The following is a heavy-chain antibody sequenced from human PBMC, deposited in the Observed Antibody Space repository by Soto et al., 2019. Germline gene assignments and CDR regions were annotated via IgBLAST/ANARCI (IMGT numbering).Heavy chain of an antibody. V-gene: IGHV3-23*01. CDR2: ISGSGGST. Sequence: GGSLRLSCAASGFTFSSYAMSWVRQAQGKGLEWVSAISGSGGSTYYADSVKGRFTISRDNSKNTLYLQMNSLRAEDTAVYYCADSSGYYYGAYYYYGMDVWGQGTTVTVSS. CDR3: ADSSGYYYGAYYYYGMDV. CDR1: GFTFSSYA. J-gene: IGHJ6*02. D-gene: IGHD3-22*01.